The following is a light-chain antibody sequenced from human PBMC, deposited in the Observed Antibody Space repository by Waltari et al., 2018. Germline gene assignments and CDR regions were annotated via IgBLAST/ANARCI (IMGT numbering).Light chain of an antibody. V-gene: IGKV1-12*01. J-gene: IGKJ1*01. Sequence: IPMTQSPSSVPPSVRDRVTLTCRAIQGISSRLATYQQKPGKAPKLLIYDASSLHSGVPSRFSGSGSGTDFTLTIRSLQPEDFATYYCQQVNSFPRTFGQGTKVEVK. CDR1: QGISSR. CDR3: QQVNSFPRT. CDR2: DAS.